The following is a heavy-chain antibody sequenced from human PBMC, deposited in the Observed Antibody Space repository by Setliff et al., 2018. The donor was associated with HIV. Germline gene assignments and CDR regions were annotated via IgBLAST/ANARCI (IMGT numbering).Heavy chain of an antibody. V-gene: IGHV1-3*01. D-gene: IGHD6-19*01. CDR1: GYTFSRYA. Sequence: VASVKVFCKASGYTFSRYAMHWVRQAPGQRLEWMGWINAGNGNTKYSQKFQGRVSIARDTSASTAYMELSSLRSEDTAVYYCARVQTMAVAGTQYYYMDVWGKGTTVTVSS. J-gene: IGHJ6*03. CDR3: ARVQTMAVAGTQYYYMDV. CDR2: INAGNGNT.